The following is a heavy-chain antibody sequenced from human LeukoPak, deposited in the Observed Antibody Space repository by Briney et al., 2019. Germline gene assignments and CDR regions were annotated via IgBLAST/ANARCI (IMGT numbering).Heavy chain of an antibody. Sequence: SVKVSCKASGGTFSSYAISWVRQAPGQGLEWMGGIIPIFGTANYAQKFQGRVTITTDESTTTAYMELSSLRSEDTAMYYCSFGVVTSPYYYYYYMDVWGKGTTVAVSS. J-gene: IGHJ6*03. CDR3: SFGVVTSPYYYYYYMDV. CDR2: IIPIFGTA. D-gene: IGHD3-3*01. V-gene: IGHV1-69*05. CDR1: GGTFSSYA.